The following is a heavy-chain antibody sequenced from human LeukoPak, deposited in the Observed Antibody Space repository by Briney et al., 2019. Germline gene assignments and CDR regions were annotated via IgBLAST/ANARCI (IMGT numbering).Heavy chain of an antibody. D-gene: IGHD3-3*01. Sequence: ASVKFSCKASGYTFTTYAMNWVRQAPGQGFEWMGWINTNTGNPTYGQGFTGRFVFSLDTSVSTAYLQISSLKAEDTAVYYCAREVTHDFWSGVPDFDYWGQGTLVTVSS. V-gene: IGHV7-4-1*02. CDR1: GYTFTTYA. CDR3: AREVTHDFWSGVPDFDY. CDR2: INTNTGNP. J-gene: IGHJ4*02.